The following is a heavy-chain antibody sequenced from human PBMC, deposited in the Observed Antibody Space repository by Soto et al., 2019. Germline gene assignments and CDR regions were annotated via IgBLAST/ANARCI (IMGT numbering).Heavy chain of an antibody. V-gene: IGHV5-51*01. J-gene: IGHJ4*02. CDR1: GYTFTIDW. D-gene: IGHD4-17*01. CDR3: ARPANTVADHFDL. Sequence: GESLKISCQVSGYTFTIDWIGWVRQMPGKGLEWMGIIYPSDSDTRYSPSFQGQATISADQSINTAYLQWDSLKASDTAIYYCARPANTVADHFDLWGQGTPVTVS. CDR2: IYPSDSDT.